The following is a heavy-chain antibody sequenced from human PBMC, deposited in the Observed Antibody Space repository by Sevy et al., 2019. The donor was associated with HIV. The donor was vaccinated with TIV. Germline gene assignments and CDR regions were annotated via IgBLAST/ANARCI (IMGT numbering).Heavy chain of an antibody. Sequence: GSLRLSCAASGFIFSTYWMTWVLQASGKGLECVATMNQDGTERDYVDSVKGRFTISRDNTKTSLFLQMNSLRAEDTGVYYCVREGLGGFSYSLDCWGQGTLVTVSS. CDR2: MNQDGTER. V-gene: IGHV3-7*01. J-gene: IGHJ4*02. D-gene: IGHD3-16*01. CDR1: GFIFSTYW. CDR3: VREGLGGFSYSLDC.